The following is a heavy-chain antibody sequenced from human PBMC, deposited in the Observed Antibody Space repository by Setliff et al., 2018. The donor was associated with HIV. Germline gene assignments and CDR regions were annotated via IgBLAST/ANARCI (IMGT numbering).Heavy chain of an antibody. J-gene: IGHJ4*01. CDR1: GESFSAYH. Sequence: SETLSLSCAVYGESFSAYHWSWIRQTPGKGLEWLGEINHSGSTAYNLALESRVSMSIDTSKNQFSLKLTSVTAADTAIYYCARGRDYTGSWFRPSYLDFWGLGNLVTVSS. D-gene: IGHD3-3*01. CDR3: ARGRDYTGSWFRPSYLDF. CDR2: INHSGST. V-gene: IGHV4-34*01.